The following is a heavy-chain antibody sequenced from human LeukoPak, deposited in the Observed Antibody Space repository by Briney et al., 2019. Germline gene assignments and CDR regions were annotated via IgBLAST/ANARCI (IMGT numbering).Heavy chain of an antibody. V-gene: IGHV3-21*01. CDR1: GFTFSTYS. J-gene: IGHJ6*03. Sequence: GGSLRLSCAASGFTFSTYSMNWVRQAPGKGLEWVSSICSSSSYKYYADSVKGRFTISRDNAKNSLYLQMNSLRAEDTAVYYCARGRPNYYYYYLDVWGKGATVTISS. CDR2: ICSSSSYK. CDR3: ARGRPNYYYYYLDV.